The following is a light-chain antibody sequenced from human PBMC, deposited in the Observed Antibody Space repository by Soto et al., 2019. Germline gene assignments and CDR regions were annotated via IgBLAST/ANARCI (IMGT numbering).Light chain of an antibody. CDR3: QQYDSSWT. J-gene: IGKJ1*01. V-gene: IGKV3-20*01. CDR1: QSVPSNF. Sequence: EIVLRQSPGTLSWSAGERATLSCRASQSVPSNFLAWYQQKPGQAPILVIYGVSRRVTGIPDRFSGGGSGTDFNLTISRLEPEDFAVYYCQQYDSSWTFGEGTKVEIK. CDR2: GVS.